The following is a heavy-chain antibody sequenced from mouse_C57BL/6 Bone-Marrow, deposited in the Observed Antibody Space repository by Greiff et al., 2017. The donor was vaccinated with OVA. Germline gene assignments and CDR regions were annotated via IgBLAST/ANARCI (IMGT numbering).Heavy chain of an antibody. Sequence: VHVKQSGPVLVKPGASVKMSCKASGYTFTDYYMNWVKQSHGKSLEWIGVINPYNGGTSYNQKFKGKATLTVDKSSSTAYMELNSLTSEDSAVYYCARERVYPFAYWGQGTLVTVSA. D-gene: IGHD5-1-1*01. CDR1: GYTFTDYY. CDR2: INPYNGGT. J-gene: IGHJ3*01. CDR3: ARERVYPFAY. V-gene: IGHV1-19*01.